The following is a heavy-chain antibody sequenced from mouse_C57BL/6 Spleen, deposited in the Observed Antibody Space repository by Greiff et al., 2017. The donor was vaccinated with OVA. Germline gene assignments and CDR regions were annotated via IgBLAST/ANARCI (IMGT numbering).Heavy chain of an antibody. CDR3: ARTSYYLDY. J-gene: IGHJ2*01. CDR1: GYAFSSSW. CDR2: IYPGDGDT. Sequence: VKLMESGPELVKPGASVKISCKASGYAFSSSWMNWVKQRPGKGLEWIGRIYPGDGDTNYNGKFKGKATLTADKSSSTAYMQLSSLTSEDSAVYFCARTSYYLDYWGQGTTLTVSS. V-gene: IGHV1-82*01.